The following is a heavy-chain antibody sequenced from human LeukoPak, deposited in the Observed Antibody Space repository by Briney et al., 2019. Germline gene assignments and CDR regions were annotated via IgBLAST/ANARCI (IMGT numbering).Heavy chain of an antibody. Sequence: SETLSLTCTVSGGSISSGFYYWGWIRQPPGKGLEWIGYIYYSGSTNYNPSLKSRVTISVDTSKNQFSLKLSSVTAADTAVYYCARQEQQLIYNWFDPWGQGTLVTVSS. J-gene: IGHJ5*02. CDR2: IYYSGST. CDR1: GGSISSGFYY. CDR3: ARQEQQLIYNWFDP. D-gene: IGHD6-13*01. V-gene: IGHV4-61*01.